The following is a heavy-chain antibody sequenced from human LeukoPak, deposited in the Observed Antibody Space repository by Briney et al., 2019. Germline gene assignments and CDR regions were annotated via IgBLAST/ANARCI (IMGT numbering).Heavy chain of an antibody. J-gene: IGHJ4*02. CDR2: IYYSGST. Sequence: SETLSLTCTVSGGSISSSSYYWGWIRQPPGKGLEWIGNIYYSGSTYYSPSLKSRVTISVDTSKNQFSLKLSSVTAADTAVYYCATARSVRGLIGYWGQGTLVTVSA. V-gene: IGHV4-39*01. CDR1: GGSISSSSYY. CDR3: ATARSVRGLIGY. D-gene: IGHD3-10*02.